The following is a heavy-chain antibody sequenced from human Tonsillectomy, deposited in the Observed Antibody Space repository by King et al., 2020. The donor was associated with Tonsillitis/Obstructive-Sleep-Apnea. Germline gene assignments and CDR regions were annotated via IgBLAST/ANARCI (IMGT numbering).Heavy chain of an antibody. Sequence: VQLVESGGGLVQPGGSLTLCCAASGFNFNTFWMTWVRQTPGKGLEWVANIQQGGSQGYYVDSVKGRFTISRDNAKEPLYLQMNSLRAEDTAVYYCARNRYGDLDYWGQGTLVTVSS. J-gene: IGHJ4*02. D-gene: IGHD4-17*01. V-gene: IGHV3-7*04. CDR1: GFNFNTFW. CDR3: ARNRYGDLDY. CDR2: IQQGGSQG.